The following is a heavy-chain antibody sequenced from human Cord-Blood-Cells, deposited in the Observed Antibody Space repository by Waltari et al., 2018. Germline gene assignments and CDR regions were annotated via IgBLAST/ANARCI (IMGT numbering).Heavy chain of an antibody. Sequence: QVQLQESGPGLVKPSETLSLTCAVSGYSISSGYYWGWIRQPPGKGLEWIGSIYHSGSTSYNPSLNSRVTISVDTSKNQCSLKRSSVTAADTAVYYCAREIGYCSSTSCYDAFDIWGQGTMVTVSS. V-gene: IGHV4-38-2*02. CDR2: IYHSGST. CDR3: AREIGYCSSTSCYDAFDI. D-gene: IGHD2-2*01. J-gene: IGHJ3*02. CDR1: GYSISSGYY.